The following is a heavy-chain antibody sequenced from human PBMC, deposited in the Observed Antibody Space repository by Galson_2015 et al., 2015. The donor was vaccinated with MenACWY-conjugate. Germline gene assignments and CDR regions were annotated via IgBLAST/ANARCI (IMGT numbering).Heavy chain of an antibody. J-gene: IGHJ4*02. V-gene: IGHV3-7*03. D-gene: IGHD3-10*01. CDR2: MKQDGSET. CDR3: ARGPYTLVRGVLYRYFDY. Sequence: SLRLSCAASGFTFSSYWMTWIRQAPGKGLEWVANMKQDGSETYYVDSVKGRFTISRDNAKNSLYLQMNSLRAEDTAVYYCARGPYTLVRGVLYRYFDYWGQGTLVTVSS. CDR1: GFTFSSYW.